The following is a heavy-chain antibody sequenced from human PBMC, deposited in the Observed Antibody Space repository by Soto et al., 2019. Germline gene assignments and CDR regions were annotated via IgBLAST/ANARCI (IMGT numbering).Heavy chain of an antibody. V-gene: IGHV4-4*02. CDR2: IHHRGTT. CDR1: GDSIRSDKW. D-gene: IGHD2-21*02. CDR3: ARGGDWKFDF. J-gene: IGHJ4*02. Sequence: QVQLQESGPGLVKPSGTLSLTCDVSGDSIRSDKWWSWVRHSPGRGLEWIGEIHHRGTTNCNPSLKSRVTISVEKSKNQLSLEMTSLTAADTAIYYCARGGDWKFDFWGQGSLVTVSS.